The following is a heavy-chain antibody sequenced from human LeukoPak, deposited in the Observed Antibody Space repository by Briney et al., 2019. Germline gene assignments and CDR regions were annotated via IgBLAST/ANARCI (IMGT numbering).Heavy chain of an antibody. Sequence: ASVKVSCKASGYTFTGYYMHWVRQAPGQGLEWMGWINPNSGGTNYAQKFQGRVTMTRDTSISTAYMELSRLRSDDTAVYYCARDKSGILDYYYMDVWGKGATVTVSS. CDR2: INPNSGGT. J-gene: IGHJ6*03. V-gene: IGHV1-2*02. CDR3: ARDKSGILDYYYMDV. D-gene: IGHD2-15*01. CDR1: GYTFTGYY.